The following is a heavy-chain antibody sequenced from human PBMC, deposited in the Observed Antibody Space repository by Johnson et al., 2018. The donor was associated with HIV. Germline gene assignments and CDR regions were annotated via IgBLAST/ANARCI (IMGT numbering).Heavy chain of an antibody. Sequence: QVQLVESGGGVVQPGRSLRLSCAASGFTFSNYGMHWVRQAPGKGLDWVAVIWHDGRNKFYADSMKGRFIISRYNSKNTLYLQMNSLRAEDTAVYYCATSYATGAFDIWGQGTMVTVSS. CDR2: IWHDGRNK. J-gene: IGHJ3*02. V-gene: IGHV3-33*08. D-gene: IGHD3-16*01. CDR1: GFTFSNYG. CDR3: ATSYATGAFDI.